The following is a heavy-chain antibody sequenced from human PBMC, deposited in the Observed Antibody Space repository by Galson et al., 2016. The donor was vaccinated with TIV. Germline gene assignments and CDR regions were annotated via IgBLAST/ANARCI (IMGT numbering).Heavy chain of an antibody. J-gene: IGHJ2*01. V-gene: IGHV4-61*02. CDR1: GGSISSGNYY. CDR2: IHTSGIT. Sequence: TLSLTCTVSGGSISSGNYYWSWIRQPAGKGLEWIGRIHTSGITNYNPSLKNRVTLSADTSENQFSLKLDSVTAADPAVYYCARVPPAGHHWYFDLWGRGTLVTVS. CDR3: ARVPPAGHHWYFDL. D-gene: IGHD2-15*01.